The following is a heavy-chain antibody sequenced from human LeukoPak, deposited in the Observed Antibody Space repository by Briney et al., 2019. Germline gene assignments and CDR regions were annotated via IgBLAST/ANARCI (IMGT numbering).Heavy chain of an antibody. Sequence: GESLQISCQGSGYSFTSYWIGWVRQMPGKGLEWMGIIYPGDSDTRYSPSFQGQVTISADKSISTAYLQWSSLKASDTAMYYCARKGYCSSTSCYADAFDIWGQGTMVTVSS. D-gene: IGHD2-2*01. CDR3: ARKGYCSSTSCYADAFDI. J-gene: IGHJ3*02. CDR1: GYSFTSYW. V-gene: IGHV5-51*01. CDR2: IYPGDSDT.